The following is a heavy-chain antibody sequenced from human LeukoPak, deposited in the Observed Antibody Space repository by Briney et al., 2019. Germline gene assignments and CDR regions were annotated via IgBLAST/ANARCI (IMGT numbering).Heavy chain of an antibody. CDR3: VKGGYDFVEVAYFDF. V-gene: IGHV3-23*01. CDR1: GFSFNNYA. J-gene: IGHJ4*02. Sequence: PGGSLRLSCAASGFSFNNYAMGWGRQAPGEGVQGVSIIIASSGSTFYADSVKGRFTISRDNSKNTLYLQMNSLRVEDTAVYYCVKGGYDFVEVAYFDFWGQGTLVTVSS. D-gene: IGHD5-12*01. CDR2: IIASSGST.